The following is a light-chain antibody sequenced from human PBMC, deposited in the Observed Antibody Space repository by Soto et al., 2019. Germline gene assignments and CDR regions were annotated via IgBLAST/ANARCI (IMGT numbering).Light chain of an antibody. V-gene: IGKV2-30*02. CDR1: QSLEHSDGNIY. CDR3: MQVISKRS. CDR2: ELS. Sequence: LLTQSPLSLPVTLGRPASISCRSSQSLEHSDGNIYLSWFQQRPGQSPRRLIYELSKRDSGVPDRFSGSGSGTDFTLKISRVEADDVAVYYCMQVISKRSFGQGTKVEI. J-gene: IGKJ1*01.